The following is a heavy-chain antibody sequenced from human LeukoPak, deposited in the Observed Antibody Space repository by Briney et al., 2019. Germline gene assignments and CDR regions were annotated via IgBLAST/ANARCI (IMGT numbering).Heavy chain of an antibody. CDR1: GGSISSGGYS. D-gene: IGHD3-22*01. CDR2: IYHSGST. V-gene: IGHV4-30-2*01. Sequence: SQTLSLTCAVSGGSISSGGYSWSWTRQPPGKGLEWIGYIYHSGSTYYNPSLKSRVTISVDRSKNQFSLKLSSVTAADTAVYYCARGWGGDGSGYYFEYYFDYWGQGTLVTVSS. J-gene: IGHJ4*02. CDR3: ARGWGGDGSGYYFEYYFDY.